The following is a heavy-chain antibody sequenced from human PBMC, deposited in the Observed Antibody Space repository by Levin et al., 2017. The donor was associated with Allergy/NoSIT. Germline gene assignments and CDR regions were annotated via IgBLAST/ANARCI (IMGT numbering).Heavy chain of an antibody. CDR2: IIPAFAST. J-gene: IGHJ4*02. CDR1: GGTLRNYP. D-gene: IGHD3-10*01. Sequence: KISCKAFGGTLRNYPISWVRQAPGQGLEWVGGIIPAFASTNYAQTFQGRVTITADESTRTAYMELRSLRSEDTAVYFCARPRGGFYGSGSFDSWGQGTLVTVSS. V-gene: IGHV1-69*01. CDR3: ARPRGGFYGSGSFDS.